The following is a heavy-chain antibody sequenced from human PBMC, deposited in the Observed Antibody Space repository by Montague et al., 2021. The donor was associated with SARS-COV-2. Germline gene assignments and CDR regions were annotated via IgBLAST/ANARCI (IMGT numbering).Heavy chain of an antibody. D-gene: IGHD3-22*01. CDR3: AREAYYYDSSGYYGGGYYYYYGMDV. V-gene: IGHV4-39*02. CDR2: IYYSGST. J-gene: IGHJ6*02. CDR1: GGSISSSSYY. Sequence: SETLPLTCTVSGGSISSSSYYWGWIRQPPGKGLEWIGSIYYSGSTYYNPSLKSRVTISVDTSKNQFSLKLSSVTAADTAVYYCAREAYYYDSSGYYGGGYYYYYGMDVWGQGTTVTVAS.